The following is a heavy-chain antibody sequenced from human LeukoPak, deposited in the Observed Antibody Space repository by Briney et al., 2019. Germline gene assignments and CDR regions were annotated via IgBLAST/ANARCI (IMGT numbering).Heavy chain of an antibody. D-gene: IGHD3-9*01. CDR1: GYTFTGYY. CDR2: INPNSGGT. Sequence: ASVKVSCKASGYTFTGYYMHWVRQAPGQGLEWMGWINPNSGGTNYAQKFQGRVTMTRDTSISAAYMELSRLRSDDTAVYYCAMVEYDILTGVFDYWGQGTLVTVSS. CDR3: AMVEYDILTGVFDY. J-gene: IGHJ4*02. V-gene: IGHV1-2*02.